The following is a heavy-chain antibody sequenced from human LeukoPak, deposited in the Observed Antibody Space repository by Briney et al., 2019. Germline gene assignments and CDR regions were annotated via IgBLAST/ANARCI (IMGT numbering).Heavy chain of an antibody. CDR3: ARGRRMVRGVIIVYYFDY. J-gene: IGHJ4*02. CDR1: GYTFTGYY. CDR2: INPNSGGT. V-gene: IGHV1-2*06. D-gene: IGHD3-10*01. Sequence: ASVKVSCKASGYTFTGYYMHWVRQAPGQGLEWMGRINPNSGGTNYAQKFQGRVTMTRDTSISTAYMELSGLRSDDTAVYYCARGRRMVRGVIIVYYFDYWGQGTLVTVSS.